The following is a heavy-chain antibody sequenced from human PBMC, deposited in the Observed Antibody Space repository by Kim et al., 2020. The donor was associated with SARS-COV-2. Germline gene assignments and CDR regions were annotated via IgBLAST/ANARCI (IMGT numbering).Heavy chain of an antibody. Sequence: SVKVSCKASGFTFTRSAVQWVRQARGQRLEWIGWIVVGSGNTNYPQKFQERVTITRDMSTSTAYMELSSLRSEDTAIYYCAADGGAYSGYQFDFWGQGTLVTVSS. V-gene: IGHV1-58*01. CDR2: IVVGSGNT. CDR1: GFTFTRSA. D-gene: IGHD5-12*01. CDR3: AADGGAYSGYQFDF. J-gene: IGHJ4*02.